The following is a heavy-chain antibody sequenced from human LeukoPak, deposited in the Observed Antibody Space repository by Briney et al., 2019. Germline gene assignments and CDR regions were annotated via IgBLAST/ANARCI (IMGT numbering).Heavy chain of an antibody. CDR2: ISWDGGST. CDR1: GFTFDDYT. V-gene: IGHV3-43*01. D-gene: IGHD1-26*01. Sequence: PGGSLRLSCAASGFTFDDYTMHWLRQTPGKGLEWVSLISWDGGSTYYADSVKGRFTISRDNSKNSLYLQMNSLRTEDTALYYCAKGHIVGAITEFDYWGQGTLVTVSS. CDR3: AKGHIVGAITEFDY. J-gene: IGHJ4*02.